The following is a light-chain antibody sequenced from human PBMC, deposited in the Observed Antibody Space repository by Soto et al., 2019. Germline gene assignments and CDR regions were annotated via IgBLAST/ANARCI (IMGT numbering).Light chain of an antibody. CDR3: GAWDDSLSGPVV. CDR2: RNN. Sequence: QSVLTQPPSASGTPGQRVTISCSGSSSNIGSNYVSWYQQLPGTAPKLLIYRNNQRPSGVPDRFSGSKSGTSAALAISGLRSEDEAEYYCGAWDDSLSGPVVFGGGTKLTVL. J-gene: IGLJ2*01. CDR1: SSNIGSNY. V-gene: IGLV1-47*01.